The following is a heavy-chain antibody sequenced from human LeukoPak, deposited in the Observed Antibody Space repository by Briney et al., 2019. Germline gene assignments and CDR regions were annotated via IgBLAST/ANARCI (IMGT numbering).Heavy chain of an antibody. Sequence: ASVKVSCKASGYTFTDYYMHWVRQAPGQGLEWMGWINPNSGGTKYTQKFQGRVTMTRDTSISTAYMELSRLRPDDTAVYYCATRFPGIAVAGNFDYWGQGTLVTVSS. D-gene: IGHD6-19*01. CDR1: GYTFTDYY. CDR3: ATRFPGIAVAGNFDY. J-gene: IGHJ4*02. V-gene: IGHV1-2*02. CDR2: INPNSGGT.